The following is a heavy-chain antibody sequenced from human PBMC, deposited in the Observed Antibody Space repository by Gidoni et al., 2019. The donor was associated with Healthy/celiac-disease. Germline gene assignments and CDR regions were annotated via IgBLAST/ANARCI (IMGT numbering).Heavy chain of an antibody. CDR1: GFTFSSYS. J-gene: IGHJ4*02. CDR2: VSSGSSYR. V-gene: IGHV3-21*01. Sequence: EVQLVESGGGLVKPGGSLSLACSASGFTFSSYSMNWVRQAPGKGPEWVSPVSSGSSYRYYADSVKGRFTISRDNAKNSLYLQMSSLRAEDTAVYYCARGRDGSYLDYWGQGTLVTVSS. CDR3: ARGRDGSYLDY. D-gene: IGHD6-19*01.